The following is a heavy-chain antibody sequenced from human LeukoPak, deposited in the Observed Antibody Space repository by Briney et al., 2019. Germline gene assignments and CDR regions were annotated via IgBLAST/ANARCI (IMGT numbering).Heavy chain of an antibody. CDR2: ISSSSSTI. V-gene: IGHV3-48*02. J-gene: IGHJ6*02. D-gene: IGHD6-13*01. Sequence: GGSLRLSCAASGFTFSSYAMTWVRQAPGKGLEWVSYISSSSSTIYYADSVKGRFTISRDNAKNSLYLQMNSLRDGDTAVYYCASGAAAGNYYYYGMDVWGQGTTVTVSS. CDR1: GFTFSSYA. CDR3: ASGAAAGNYYYYGMDV.